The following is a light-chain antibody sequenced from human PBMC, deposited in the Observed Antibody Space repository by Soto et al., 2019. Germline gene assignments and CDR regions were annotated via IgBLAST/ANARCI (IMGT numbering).Light chain of an antibody. CDR2: DAS. Sequence: EIVLTQSPATLSLSPGERATLSCRASQSINSYLIWYQQKPGQAPRLLIYDASSRATGIPARFSGSGSGTDFTLTISSLEPEDVAVYYCQQRRSWPLTFGGGTSVEI. J-gene: IGKJ4*01. CDR1: QSINSY. V-gene: IGKV3-11*01. CDR3: QQRRSWPLT.